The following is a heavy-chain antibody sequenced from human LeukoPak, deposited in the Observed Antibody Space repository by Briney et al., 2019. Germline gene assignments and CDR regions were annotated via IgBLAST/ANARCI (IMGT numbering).Heavy chain of an antibody. CDR3: ARGRYYYGSGSYYPKGFDY. Sequence: SETLSLTCAVYGGSFSGYYWSWIRQPPGKGLEWIGEINHSGSTNYNPSLKSRVTISVDTSKNQFSLKLSPVTAADTAVYYCARGRYYYGSGSYYPKGFDYWGQGTLVTVSS. V-gene: IGHV4-34*01. CDR2: INHSGST. D-gene: IGHD3-10*01. CDR1: GGSFSGYY. J-gene: IGHJ4*02.